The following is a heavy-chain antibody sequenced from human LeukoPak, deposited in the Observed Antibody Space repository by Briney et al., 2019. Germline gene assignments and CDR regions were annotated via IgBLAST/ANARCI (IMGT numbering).Heavy chain of an antibody. CDR3: ASLPLQQLRRGY. D-gene: IGHD4-11*01. V-gene: IGHV3-48*03. J-gene: IGHJ4*02. CDR1: GFTFSKVW. Sequence: PGGSLRLSCAASGFTFSKVWMNWVRQAPGKGLEWVSYISSSGSTIYYADSVKGRFAISRDNAKNSLYLQMNSLRAEDTAVYYCASLPLQQLRRGYWGQGTLVTVSS. CDR2: ISSSGSTI.